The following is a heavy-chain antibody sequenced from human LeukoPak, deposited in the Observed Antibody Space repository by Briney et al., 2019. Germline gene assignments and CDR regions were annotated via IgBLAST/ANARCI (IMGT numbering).Heavy chain of an antibody. CDR1: GFTFSSYS. J-gene: IGHJ4*02. D-gene: IGHD6-13*01. Sequence: GGSLRLSCAASGFTFSSYSMNWVRQAPGKGLEWVSVIYSGGSTYYADSVKGRFTISRDNSKNTLYLQMNSLRAEDTAVYYCARSLSSSWYFDYWGQGTLVTVSS. CDR3: ARSLSSSWYFDY. CDR2: IYSGGST. V-gene: IGHV3-53*01.